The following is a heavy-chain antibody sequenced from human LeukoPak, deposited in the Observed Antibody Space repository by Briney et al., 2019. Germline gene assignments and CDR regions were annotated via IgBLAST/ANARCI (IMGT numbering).Heavy chain of an antibody. CDR2: INHSGST. CDR3: ARRGMAEMATTYYFDY. V-gene: IGHV4-34*01. Sequence: PSETLSLTCAVYGGSFSGYYWSWIRQPPGKGLEWIGEINHSGSTNYNPSLESRVTISVDTSKNQFSLKLSSVTAADTAVYYCARRGMAEMATTYYFDYWGQGTLVTVSS. D-gene: IGHD5-12*01. J-gene: IGHJ4*02. CDR1: GGSFSGYY.